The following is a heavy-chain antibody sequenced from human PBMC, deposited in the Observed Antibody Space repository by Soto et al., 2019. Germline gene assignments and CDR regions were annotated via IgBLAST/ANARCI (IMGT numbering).Heavy chain of an antibody. J-gene: IGHJ4*02. CDR1: GGSISSGDYY. D-gene: IGHD3-22*01. V-gene: IGHV4-30-4*01. CDR2: IYYSGST. Sequence: QVQLQESGPGLVKPSQTLSLTCTVSGGSISSGDYYWSWIRQPPGKGLEWIGYIYYSGSTYYNPSLKSRVTIAVDPSKNQFSLKLSSVTAADPAVYYCARDRYYYDSSGYSGFDYWGQGTLVTVSS. CDR3: ARDRYYYDSSGYSGFDY.